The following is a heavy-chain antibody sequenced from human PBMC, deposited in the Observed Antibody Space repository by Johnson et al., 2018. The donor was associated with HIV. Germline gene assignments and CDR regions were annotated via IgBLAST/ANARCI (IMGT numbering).Heavy chain of an antibody. D-gene: IGHD3-10*01. V-gene: IGHV3-74*02. CDR2: INSDWSST. Sequence: VQLVESGGGVVQPGRSLRLSCAASGFSFTNAWMSWVRQAPGKGLVWVSRINSDWSSTSYADSVKGRFTISRDNAKNTLYLQMNGLRADDTALYYCGRVRGAGVRGAFDIWGQGKM. CDR1: GFSFTNAW. J-gene: IGHJ3*02. CDR3: GRVRGAGVRGAFDI.